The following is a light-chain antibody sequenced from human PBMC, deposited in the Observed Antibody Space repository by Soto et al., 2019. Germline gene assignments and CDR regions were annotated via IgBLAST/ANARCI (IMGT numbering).Light chain of an antibody. V-gene: IGKV3-15*01. J-gene: IGKJ2*01. CDR2: GAS. Sequence: EIVMTQSPATLSVSPGERATLSCRASQSVSSNLAWYQQKPGQAPRLLIYGASTRATGIPARFSGSGSGTEFNLTISSLQSEDFAVYYCQQYNNWHPLYTFGQGTKLEIK. CDR1: QSVSSN. CDR3: QQYNNWHPLYT.